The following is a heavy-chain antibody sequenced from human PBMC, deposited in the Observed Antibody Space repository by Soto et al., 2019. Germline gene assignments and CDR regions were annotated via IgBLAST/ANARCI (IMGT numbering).Heavy chain of an antibody. J-gene: IGHJ4*02. CDR1: GGSIGGYY. CDR2: XYYSGXT. Sequence: PSXTQSLTCTVSGGSIGGYYWSWIRQPPGKGLEWIAYXYYSGXTNYNPSLKSXXTISVATXXNQFYLKLSSVTAADTPVYYCARCSWFGELFDYWGQGTLVTASS. D-gene: IGHD3-10*01. V-gene: IGHV4-59*01. CDR3: ARCSWFGELFDY.